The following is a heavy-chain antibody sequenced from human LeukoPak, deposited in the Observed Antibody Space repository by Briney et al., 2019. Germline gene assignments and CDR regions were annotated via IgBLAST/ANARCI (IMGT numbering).Heavy chain of an antibody. D-gene: IGHD3-22*01. CDR3: ARPGYSSGYYIPSWYFDL. Sequence: PSETLSLTCTVSGVSISSSNSYWGWIRQPPGKGLEWIGSIYYSGNTYYNASLKSQVSISIDTSKNQFSLKLSSVTAADTAVYYCARPGYSSGYYIPSWYFDLWGRGTLVTVSS. V-gene: IGHV4-39*01. CDR1: GVSISSSNSY. CDR2: IYYSGNT. J-gene: IGHJ2*01.